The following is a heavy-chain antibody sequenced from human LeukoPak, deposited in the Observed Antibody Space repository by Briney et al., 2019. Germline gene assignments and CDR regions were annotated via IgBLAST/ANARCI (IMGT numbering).Heavy chain of an antibody. CDR2: IYYSGST. Sequence: SETLSLTCTVSGGSISSSSYYWGWIRQPPGKGLEWIGSIYYSGSTYYNPSLKSRVTISVDTSKNQFSLKLSSVTAADTAVYYCAREGPKRIYSSSWYTPVDYWGQGTLVTVSS. J-gene: IGHJ4*02. V-gene: IGHV4-39*02. CDR1: GGSISSSSYY. CDR3: AREGPKRIYSSSWYTPVDY. D-gene: IGHD6-13*01.